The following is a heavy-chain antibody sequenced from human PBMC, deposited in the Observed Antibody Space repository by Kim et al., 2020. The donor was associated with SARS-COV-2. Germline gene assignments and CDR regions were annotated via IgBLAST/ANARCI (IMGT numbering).Heavy chain of an antibody. V-gene: IGHV5-51*01. J-gene: IGHJ4*02. Sequence: PSFQGQVTISADKSISTAYLQWSSLKASDTAMYYCARYYYDSSGYFQDDYWGQGTLVTVSS. D-gene: IGHD3-22*01. CDR3: ARYYYDSSGYFQDDY.